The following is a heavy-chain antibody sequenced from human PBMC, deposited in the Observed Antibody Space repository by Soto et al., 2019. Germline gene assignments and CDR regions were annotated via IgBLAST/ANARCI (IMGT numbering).Heavy chain of an antibody. CDR3: AKDNGYSHTRGTDV. J-gene: IGHJ6*02. Sequence: GGSLRLSCAASGFTFSNAWMNWVRQAPGKGLEWVGRIKSKTDGGTTDYAAPVKGRFTISRDDSKNTLYLQMNSLRAEDTAVYYCAKDNGYSHTRGTDVWGQGTTVTVSS. CDR1: GFTFSNAW. V-gene: IGHV3-15*07. CDR2: IKSKTDGGTT. D-gene: IGHD5-18*01.